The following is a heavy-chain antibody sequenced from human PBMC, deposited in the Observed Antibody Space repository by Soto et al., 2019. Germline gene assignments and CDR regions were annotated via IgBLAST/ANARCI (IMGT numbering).Heavy chain of an antibody. V-gene: IGHV3-48*01. CDR2: ISSSSSTI. Sequence: GGSLRLSCAASGFTFSSYSMNWVRQAPGKGLEWVSYISSSSSTIYYADSVKGRFTISRDNAKNSLYLQMNSLRAEDTAVYYCARVPERTGTTLEGRVYYYYYMDVWGKGTTVTVSS. D-gene: IGHD1-1*01. J-gene: IGHJ6*03. CDR3: ARVPERTGTTLEGRVYYYYYMDV. CDR1: GFTFSSYS.